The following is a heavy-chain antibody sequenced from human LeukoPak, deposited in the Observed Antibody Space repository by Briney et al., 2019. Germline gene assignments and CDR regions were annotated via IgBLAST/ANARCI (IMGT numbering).Heavy chain of an antibody. CDR3: ARDYHYYDSSSYSIDY. CDR1: GGTFSSYA. J-gene: IGHJ4*02. Sequence: SVKVSCKASGGTFSSYAISWVRQAPGQGLEWMGRIIPILGIANYARKFQGRVTITADKSTSTAYMELSSLRSEDTAVYYCARDYHYYDSSSYSIDYWGQGTLVTVSS. D-gene: IGHD3-22*01. V-gene: IGHV1-69*04. CDR2: IIPILGIA.